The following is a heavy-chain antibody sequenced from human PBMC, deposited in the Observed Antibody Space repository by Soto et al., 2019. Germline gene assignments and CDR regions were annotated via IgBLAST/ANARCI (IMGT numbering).Heavy chain of an antibody. Sequence: EVQLLESGGGLVQPGGSLRLSCGASGFTFSSYAMSWVRQAPGPGLEWVSAISGSGGSTYYADSVKGRFTISRDNSKNTLYPPMNRQRAEDTAVDYCAKEVWGWSKYNWNYGSGYSDYWGQGTLVTVAS. D-gene: IGHD1-7*01. J-gene: IGHJ4*02. CDR3: AKEVWGWSKYNWNYGSGYSDY. CDR2: ISGSGGST. CDR1: GFTFSSYA. V-gene: IGHV3-23*01.